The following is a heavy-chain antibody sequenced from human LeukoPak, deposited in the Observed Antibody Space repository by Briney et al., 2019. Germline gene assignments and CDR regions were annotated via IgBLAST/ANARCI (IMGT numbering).Heavy chain of an antibody. J-gene: IGHJ5*02. CDR2: ISASGGTI. CDR1: GLSFITYS. V-gene: IGHV3-48*04. CDR3: ARDWQEGEALDP. Sequence: GGSLRLSCAASGLSFITYSMNWVRQAPGKGLEWIAYISASGGTIYYGDSVKGRFTISRDNDMKSVYLQMTSLRVEDTAVYYCARDWQEGEALDPWGQGTLVTVSS.